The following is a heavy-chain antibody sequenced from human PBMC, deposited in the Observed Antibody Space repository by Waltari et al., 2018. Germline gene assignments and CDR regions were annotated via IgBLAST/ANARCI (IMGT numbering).Heavy chain of an antibody. CDR1: GFPFSSYS. J-gene: IGHJ4*02. Sequence: QVQLVESGGGVVQPGRSLRLSCAASGFPFSSYSMHWVRQAPGKGLEWVAFISYDGSNKYYADSVKGRFTISRDNSKNTLYLQMNSLRPEDTAVYYCAAGTTFDYWGQGTLVTVSS. CDR2: ISYDGSNK. D-gene: IGHD6-13*01. V-gene: IGHV3-30*01. CDR3: AAGTTFDY.